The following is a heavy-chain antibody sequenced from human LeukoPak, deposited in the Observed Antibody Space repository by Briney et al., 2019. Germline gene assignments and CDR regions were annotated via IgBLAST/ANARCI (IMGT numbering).Heavy chain of an antibody. V-gene: IGHV4-59*12. D-gene: IGHD3-22*01. CDR2: IYYSGST. CDR1: GGSISSYY. J-gene: IGHJ5*02. CDR3: AREGGDSSGYHNWFDP. Sequence: SETLSLTCTVSGGSISSYYWSWIRQPPGKGLEWIGYIYYSGSTDYNPSLKSRVTISVDTSKNQFSLKLSSVTAADTAVYYCAREGGDSSGYHNWFDPWGQGPRSPSPQ.